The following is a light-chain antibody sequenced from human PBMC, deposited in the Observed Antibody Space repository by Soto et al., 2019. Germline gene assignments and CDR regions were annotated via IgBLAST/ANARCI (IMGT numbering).Light chain of an antibody. V-gene: IGKV3-20*01. CDR1: QSVSSSY. CDR3: QQCGSSPWT. Sequence: EIVLTQSPGTLSLSPGERATLSCRASQSVSSSYLAWYQQKPGQAPRLLISAASGRATGIPDRFSGSGSGTDFSLTIRRLEPEDFAVYYCQQCGSSPWTFGQGTKVDIK. CDR2: AAS. J-gene: IGKJ1*01.